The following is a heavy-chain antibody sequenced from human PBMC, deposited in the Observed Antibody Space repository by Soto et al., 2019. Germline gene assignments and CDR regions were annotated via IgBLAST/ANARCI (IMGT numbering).Heavy chain of an antibody. Sequence: PSETLSLTCSVAGQSISNYYWSWIRQPPGKGLEWIGYMQSSGRPNYSPSLRSRVTISQDASKNQVSLRLKSVTAADTAVYYCSRHLGIVATIYDPKEGNWFDPWGQGTLVTVSS. V-gene: IGHV4-4*09. CDR3: SRHLGIVATIYDPKEGNWFDP. D-gene: IGHD5-12*01. J-gene: IGHJ5*02. CDR1: GQSISNYY. CDR2: MQSSGRP.